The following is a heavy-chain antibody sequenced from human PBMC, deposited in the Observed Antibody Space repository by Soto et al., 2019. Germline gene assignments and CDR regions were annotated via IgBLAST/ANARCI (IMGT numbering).Heavy chain of an antibody. J-gene: IGHJ4*02. CDR1: GFTFSSYA. CDR2: ISGSGGST. Sequence: GGSLRLSCAASGFTFSSYAMSWVRQAPGKGLEWVSAISGSGGSTYYADSVKGRFTISRDNSKNTLYLQMNSLRAEDTAVYYCAKYIRYCSGGSCYSKGDYFDYWGQGTLVTVSS. D-gene: IGHD2-15*01. V-gene: IGHV3-23*01. CDR3: AKYIRYCSGGSCYSKGDYFDY.